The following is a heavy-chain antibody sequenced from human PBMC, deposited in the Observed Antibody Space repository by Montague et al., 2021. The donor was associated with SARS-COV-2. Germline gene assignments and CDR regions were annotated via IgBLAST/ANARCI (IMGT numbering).Heavy chain of an antibody. CDR3: ARDEYNRYWYKY. D-gene: IGHD2-8*02. V-gene: IGHV4-39*07. Sequence: SGTLSLTCTVSAGSLSSRSNYWGWIRQPPGMGLQWIGSVDSAGSTYYXXXLKSRVTISLDTSKNQFSLKLSSVTAADTAVYYCARDEYNRYWYKYWGQGALVTVSS. J-gene: IGHJ4*02. CDR2: VDSAGST. CDR1: AGSLSSRSNY.